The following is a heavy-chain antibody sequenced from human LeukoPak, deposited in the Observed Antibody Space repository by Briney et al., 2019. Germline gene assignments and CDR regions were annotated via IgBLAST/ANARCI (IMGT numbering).Heavy chain of an antibody. Sequence: SETLSLTCTVSGGSISSYYWSWIRQPPGKGLEWIGYIYYSGSANYNPSLKSRVTISVDTSKNQFSLKLSSVTAADTAVYYCARFHSSGCDYWGQGTLVTVSS. CDR1: GGSISSYY. J-gene: IGHJ4*02. CDR3: ARFHSSGCDY. CDR2: IYYSGSA. D-gene: IGHD6-19*01. V-gene: IGHV4-59*01.